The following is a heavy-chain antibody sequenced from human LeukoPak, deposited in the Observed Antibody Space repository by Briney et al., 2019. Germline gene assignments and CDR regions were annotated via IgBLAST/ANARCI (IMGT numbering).Heavy chain of an antibody. CDR3: ARGGYYSTWY. D-gene: IGHD6-13*01. Sequence: SQTLSLTCAISGDSVSSNSAAWHWIRQSPSRGLEWLGRTYYRSNWNYDYAISVQSRITINPDTSKNQFSLHLNSVTPEDTAVYYCARGGYYSTWYWGQGTLGTVSS. CDR1: GDSVSSNSAA. V-gene: IGHV6-1*01. CDR2: TYYRSNWNY. J-gene: IGHJ4*02.